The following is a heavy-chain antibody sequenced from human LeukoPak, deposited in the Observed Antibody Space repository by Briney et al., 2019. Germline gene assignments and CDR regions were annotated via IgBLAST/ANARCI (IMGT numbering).Heavy chain of an antibody. Sequence: ASVKVSCKASGYTFTSYYMHWVRQAPGQGLEWMGIINPSGGSTSYAQKFQGRVTMTRDTSTSTVYMELSSLRSEDTAVYYCARDHQTYYYDSSGYYTGRFDYWGQGTLVTVSS. CDR2: INPSGGST. D-gene: IGHD3-22*01. J-gene: IGHJ4*02. CDR1: GYTFTSYY. V-gene: IGHV1-46*01. CDR3: ARDHQTYYYDSSGYYTGRFDY.